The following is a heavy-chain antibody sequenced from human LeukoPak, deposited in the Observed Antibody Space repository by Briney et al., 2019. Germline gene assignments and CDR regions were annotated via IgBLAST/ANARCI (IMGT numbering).Heavy chain of an antibody. Sequence: GSLRLSCAASGFTFSNYGMNWVRQAPGKGLEWIAIMHHTGSTHYNPSLQSRVTISIDTSKNHFSLKLRSVSAADTAIYYCATSEGGGFFDYWGQGTPVTVSS. J-gene: IGHJ4*02. CDR1: GFTFSNYG. D-gene: IGHD4-23*01. V-gene: IGHV4-38-2*01. CDR2: MHHTGST. CDR3: ATSEGGGFFDY.